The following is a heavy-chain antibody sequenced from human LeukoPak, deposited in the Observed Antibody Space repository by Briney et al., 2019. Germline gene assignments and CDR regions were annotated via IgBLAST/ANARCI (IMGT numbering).Heavy chain of an antibody. CDR3: ARDTYCTSTSCPEGEAFDI. CDR2: ISSSSSYI. V-gene: IGHV3-21*01. D-gene: IGHD2-2*01. Sequence: GGSLRLSCAASGFTFSSYEMNWVRQAPGKGLEWVSSISSSSSYIYYADSLKGRFTISRDNAKNSLYLQMNSLRAEDTAVYYCARDTYCTSTSCPEGEAFDIWGQGTMVTVSS. CDR1: GFTFSSYE. J-gene: IGHJ3*02.